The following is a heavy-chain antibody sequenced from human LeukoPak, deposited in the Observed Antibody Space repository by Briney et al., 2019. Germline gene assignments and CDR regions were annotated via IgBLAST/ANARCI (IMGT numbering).Heavy chain of an antibody. D-gene: IGHD3-9*01. J-gene: IGHJ4*02. Sequence: SETLSLTCTVSGASISSSSYYWAWLRQPPGQGLEWIVNIYYSGSTYYNPSLNSRVTISVDTSKNRFSLKLTSVTAADTAVFYCARLPQRSDVLTSYANSFDYWGQGTLVTVSS. CDR3: ARLPQRSDVLTSYANSFDY. V-gene: IGHV4-39*01. CDR2: IYYSGST. CDR1: GASISSSSYY.